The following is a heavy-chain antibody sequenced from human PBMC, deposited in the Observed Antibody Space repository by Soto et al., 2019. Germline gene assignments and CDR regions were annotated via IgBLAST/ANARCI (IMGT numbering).Heavy chain of an antibody. V-gene: IGHV3-74*01. CDR1: GSTFSRNW. Sequence: EVQLVESGGGLVQPGESLRLSCAASGSTFSRNWMHWVRQAPGKGLVWVSRINSDGRSTSYADSVKGRFTISRDNAKKTLYLQMNSLRAEDTAVYYCARLDGSGSYSWGQGTLVTASS. D-gene: IGHD3-10*01. CDR2: INSDGRST. J-gene: IGHJ4*02. CDR3: ARLDGSGSYS.